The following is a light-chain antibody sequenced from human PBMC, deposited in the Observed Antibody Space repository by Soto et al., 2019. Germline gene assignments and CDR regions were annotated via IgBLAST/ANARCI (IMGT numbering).Light chain of an antibody. CDR3: QQYNVWPLT. CDR1: QSVSSN. V-gene: IGKV3-15*01. CDR2: VAS. J-gene: IGKJ4*01. Sequence: EIVMTQSPATLSVSPGERATLSCRASQSVSSNLAWYQQKPGQTPKLLIYVASTRATGIPARFSGSGSGTEFTLTISSLQSEDFAVYYCQQYNVWPLTFGGGTEVEFK.